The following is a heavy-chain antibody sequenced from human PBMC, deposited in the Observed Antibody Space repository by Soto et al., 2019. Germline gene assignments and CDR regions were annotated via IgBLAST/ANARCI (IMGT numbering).Heavy chain of an antibody. CDR3: AKDRRPNYYYGMDV. D-gene: IGHD6-25*01. CDR2: ISYDGSNK. V-gene: IGHV3-30*18. J-gene: IGHJ6*02. CDR1: GFTFSSYG. Sequence: VPLVESGGGVVQPGRSLRLSCAASGFTFSSYGMHWVRQAPGKGLGWVAVISYDGSNKYYADSVTGRFTISRDNSKNTLYLQMNSLRAEDTAVYYCAKDRRPNYYYGMDVWGQGTTVTVSS.